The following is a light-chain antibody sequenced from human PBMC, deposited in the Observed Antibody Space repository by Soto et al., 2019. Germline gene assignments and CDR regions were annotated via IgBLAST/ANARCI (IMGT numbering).Light chain of an antibody. CDR1: QSISSW. Sequence: DIQMTQSPSTLSASVGARVPITCRASQSISSWLAWYQQKPEKAPRLLIYDVSGLQSGVPSRFSGSGSGTEFTLTVSNLHLEDFATYYCQQYNTDSPWTFGQGTKVDIK. J-gene: IGKJ1*01. V-gene: IGKV1-5*01. CDR2: DVS. CDR3: QQYNTDSPWT.